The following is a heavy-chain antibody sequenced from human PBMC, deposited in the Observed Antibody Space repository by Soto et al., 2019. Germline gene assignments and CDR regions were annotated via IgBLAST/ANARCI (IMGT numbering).Heavy chain of an antibody. J-gene: IGHJ4*02. CDR3: ARIEGDCSGGSCYSGGLDY. D-gene: IGHD2-15*01. V-gene: IGHV3-11*01. CDR2: IDNSGTSK. CDR1: GFTFSDYY. Sequence: GGSRRLSCAASGFTFSDYYMTWIRQAPGEGREWVSYIDNSGTSKYYADSVKGRLTISRDNAEDSRSLQMNSLGAEDTATYYCARIEGDCSGGSCYSGGLDYWGQGALVTVSS.